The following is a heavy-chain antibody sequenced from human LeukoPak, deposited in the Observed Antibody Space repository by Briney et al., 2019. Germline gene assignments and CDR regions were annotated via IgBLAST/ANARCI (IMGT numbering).Heavy chain of an antibody. V-gene: IGHV3-23*01. CDR3: ARGRGVLGYNFFDF. CDR1: GFCFSNYA. CDR2: VRGSVRDT. Sequence: GGALRLSCAASGFCFSNYAMIWVRQDPGTGLEWASAVRGSVRDTDYPHSVMRRFCISRDNTQNTLFLQMNSLRVDDTAVYYCARGRGVLGYNFFDFWGQGTQVTVSS. D-gene: IGHD5-24*01. J-gene: IGHJ4*02.